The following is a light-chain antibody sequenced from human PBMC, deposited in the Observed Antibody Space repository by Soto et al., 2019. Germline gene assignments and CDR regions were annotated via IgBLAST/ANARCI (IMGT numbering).Light chain of an antibody. V-gene: IGKV4-1*01. J-gene: IGKJ1*01. CDR1: RSVLYSSNNKNY. CDR2: WAS. Sequence: DIVMTQSPDSLAVSVGERATINCRSGRSVLYSSNNKNYLAWYQQKPGQPPKLLIYWASTREYGVPDLFSGSGSGTDFTLTISSLQAEDVAVYYCQQYYSTPPWTFGQGTKVEIK. CDR3: QQYYSTPPWT.